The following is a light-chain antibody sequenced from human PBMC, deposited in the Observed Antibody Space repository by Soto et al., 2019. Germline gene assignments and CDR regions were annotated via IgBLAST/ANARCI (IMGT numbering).Light chain of an antibody. CDR2: DAS. CDR1: QSISNF. CDR3: QQRSNWPPFT. J-gene: IGKJ3*01. Sequence: EIVLTQSPATVSLSPGDRATLSCRASQSISNFLAWYQQKPGQAPRLLVYDASVRATGIPDRFSGSGSGTDFTLTISRLEPEDFAMYYGQQRSNWPPFTFGPGTKVDIK. V-gene: IGKV3-11*01.